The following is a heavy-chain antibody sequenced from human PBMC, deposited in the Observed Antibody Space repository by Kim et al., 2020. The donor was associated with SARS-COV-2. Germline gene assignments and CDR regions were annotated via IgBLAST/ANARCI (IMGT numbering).Heavy chain of an antibody. J-gene: IGHJ6*02. CDR1: GFRFSNYV. CDR2: MSYDGKNT. D-gene: IGHD5-12*01. CDR3: ARTMVPTTYFYFHGMDI. Sequence: GGSLRLSCVASGFRFSNYVIHWVRQAPGRGLEWVAVMSYDGKNTEYGESVKGRFHISRDNSKDTLYLEMSSLRVDDTAIYYCARTMVPTTYFYFHGMDIWGQGTPVTVSS. V-gene: IGHV3-33*05.